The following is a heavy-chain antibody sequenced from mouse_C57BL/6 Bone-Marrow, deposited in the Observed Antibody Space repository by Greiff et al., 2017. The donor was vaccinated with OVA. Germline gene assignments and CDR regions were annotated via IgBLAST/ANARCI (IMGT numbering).Heavy chain of an antibody. CDR3: ARWGTDWYFDV. D-gene: IGHD3-3*01. CDR1: GYAFTNYL. V-gene: IGHV1-54*01. J-gene: IGHJ1*03. Sequence: VQLQQSGAELVRPGTSVKVSCKASGYAFTNYLIEWVKQRPGQGLEWIGVINPGSGGTNYNEKFKGKATLTADKSSSTAYMQLSSLTSEDSAVYLSARWGTDWYFDVWGTGTTVTVSS. CDR2: INPGSGGT.